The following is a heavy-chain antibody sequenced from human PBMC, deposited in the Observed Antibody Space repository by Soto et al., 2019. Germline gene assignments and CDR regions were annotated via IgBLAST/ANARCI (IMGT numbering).Heavy chain of an antibody. D-gene: IGHD6-19*01. CDR1: GFTFSSYG. V-gene: IGHV3-33*01. CDR2: IWYDGSNK. CDR3: AGIAVAGPFDY. J-gene: IGHJ4*02. Sequence: QVQLVESGGGVVQPGRSLRLSCAASGFTFSSYGMHWVRQAPGKGLEWVAVIWYDGSNKYYADSVKGRFTISRDNSKNPLYLQMNSLRAEDTAVYYCAGIAVAGPFDYWGQGTLVTVSS.